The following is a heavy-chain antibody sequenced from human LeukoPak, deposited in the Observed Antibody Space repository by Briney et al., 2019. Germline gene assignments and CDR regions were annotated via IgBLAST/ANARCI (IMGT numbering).Heavy chain of an antibody. CDR1: GFTFSSYW. D-gene: IGHD4-17*01. CDR2: IKQDGSEK. CDR3: ARDLSGDYPKDSLDI. V-gene: IGHV3-7*01. J-gene: IGHJ3*02. Sequence: GGSLRLSCAASGFTFSSYWMSWVRQAPGKGLEWVANIKQDGSEKYYVDSVKGRFTISRDNAKNSLYLQMNSLRADDTAIYYCARDLSGDYPKDSLDIWGQGTMVTVSS.